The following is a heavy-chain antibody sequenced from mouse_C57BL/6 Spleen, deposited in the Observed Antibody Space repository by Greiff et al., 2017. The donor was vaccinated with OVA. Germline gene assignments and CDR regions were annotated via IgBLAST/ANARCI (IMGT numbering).Heavy chain of an antibody. CDR1: GFTFSSYA. D-gene: IGHD1-1*01. J-gene: IGHJ1*03. CDR3: ARDVYGSSNWYFDV. CDR2: ISDGGSYT. V-gene: IGHV5-4*01. Sequence: EVQVVESGGGLVKPGGSLKLSCAASGFTFSSYAMSWVRQTPEKRLEWVATISDGGSYTYYPDNVKGRFTISRDNAKNNLYLQMSHLKSEDTAMYYCARDVYGSSNWYFDVWGTGTTVTVSS.